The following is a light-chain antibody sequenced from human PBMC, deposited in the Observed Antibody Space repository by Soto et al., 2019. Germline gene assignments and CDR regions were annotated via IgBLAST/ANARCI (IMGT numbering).Light chain of an antibody. CDR2: DAS. CDR3: QQRGNRPPWT. Sequence: TQSPSSLSLSPGERATLSCRASQSVDKYLVWYQQKPGQAPRLLIYDASNRATGIPARFSGSGSGTDFTLTISSLEPEDFAVYYCQQRGNRPPWTFGQGTKVDI. J-gene: IGKJ1*01. CDR1: QSVDKY. V-gene: IGKV3-11*01.